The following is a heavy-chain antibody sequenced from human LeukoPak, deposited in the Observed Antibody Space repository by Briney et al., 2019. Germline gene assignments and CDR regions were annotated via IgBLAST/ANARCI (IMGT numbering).Heavy chain of an antibody. J-gene: IGHJ4*02. D-gene: IGHD6-13*01. V-gene: IGHV4-34*01. Sequence: SETLSLTCAVYGGSCSGYYWSWIRQPPGKGLEWIGEINHSGSTNYNPSLKSRVTISVDTSKNQFSLKLSSVTAADTAVYYCARGRRSWLFDYWGQGTLVTVSS. CDR2: INHSGST. CDR3: ARGRRSWLFDY. CDR1: GGSCSGYY.